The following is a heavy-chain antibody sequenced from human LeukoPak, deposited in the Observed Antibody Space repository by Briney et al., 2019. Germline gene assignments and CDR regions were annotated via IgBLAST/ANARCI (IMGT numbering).Heavy chain of an antibody. CDR2: INPNSGGT. CDR3: ARDSSSWYGGGYFGY. CDR1: GYTFTGYY. V-gene: IGHV1-2*02. J-gene: IGHJ4*02. Sequence: ASVKVSCKASGYTFTGYYMHWVRQAPGQGLEWMGWINPNSGGTNYAQKFQGRVTMTRDTSISTAYMELSRLRSDDTAVYYCARDSSSWYGGGYFGYWGQGTLVTVSS. D-gene: IGHD6-13*01.